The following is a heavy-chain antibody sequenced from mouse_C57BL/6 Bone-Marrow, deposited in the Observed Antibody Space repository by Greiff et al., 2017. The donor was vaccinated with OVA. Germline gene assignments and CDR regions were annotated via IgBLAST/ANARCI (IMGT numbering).Heavy chain of an antibody. J-gene: IGHJ4*01. CDR1: GFSLTSYA. V-gene: IGHV2-9-1*01. CDR2: IWTGGGT. D-gene: IGHD1-1*01. CDR3: ARREMYNQYGRAMDF. Sequence: VQLQESGPGLVAPSQSLSITCTVSGFSLTSYAISWVRQPPGKGLELLGVIWTGGGTNYNSALKSRLSISKDNSKSQVVLKMNSLQTDDTARYYCARREMYNQYGRAMDFGGREPSDTLST.